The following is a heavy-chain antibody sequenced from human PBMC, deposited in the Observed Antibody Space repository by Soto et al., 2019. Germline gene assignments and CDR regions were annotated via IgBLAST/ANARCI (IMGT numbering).Heavy chain of an antibody. D-gene: IGHD3-22*01. J-gene: IGHJ4*02. CDR2: ISCNGDNT. CDR3: ARDSYYHSSSGYYVFDY. Sequence: PGGSLRLSCAASGFTFGNHGMHWVRQAPGKGLEYVSAISCNGDNTYYADSVKGRFTISRDNSKNTLYLQMNALTPEDTAVYYCARDSYYHSSSGYYVFDYWGQGTLVTSPQ. CDR1: GFTFGNHG. V-gene: IGHV3-64*04.